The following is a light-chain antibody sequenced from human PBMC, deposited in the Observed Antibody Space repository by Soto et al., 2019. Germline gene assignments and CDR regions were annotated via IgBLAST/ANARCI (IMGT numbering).Light chain of an antibody. CDR3: QQYNTWPLT. J-gene: IGKJ1*01. CDR1: QGIKDY. CDR2: GAS. V-gene: IGKV3-15*01. Sequence: EIVMTQSPATLSVSPGEIATLSCRASQGIKDYVAWFQQKPGQAPRLLIYGASTRATAIPARFSGSGSGTEFTLSISSLQSEDFAVYYCQQYNTWPLTFGQGTKVETK.